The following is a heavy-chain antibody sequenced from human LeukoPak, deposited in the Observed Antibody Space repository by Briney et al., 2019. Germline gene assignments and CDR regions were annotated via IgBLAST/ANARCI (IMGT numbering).Heavy chain of an antibody. J-gene: IGHJ4*02. CDR3: ARGRHYYDSSGETLDY. CDR1: GFTFSNYW. V-gene: IGHV3-74*01. D-gene: IGHD3-22*01. Sequence: PGGSLRLSCAASGFTFSNYWMHWVRQAPGKGLVWVSRIHSDGSSTTSADSVKGRFTISRDNAKNSLYLQMNSLRAEDTAVYYCARGRHYYDSSGETLDYWGQGTLVTVSS. CDR2: IHSDGSST.